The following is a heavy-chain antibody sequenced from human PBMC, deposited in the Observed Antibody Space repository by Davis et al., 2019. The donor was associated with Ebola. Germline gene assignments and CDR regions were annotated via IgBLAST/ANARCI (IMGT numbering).Heavy chain of an antibody. D-gene: IGHD6-19*01. V-gene: IGHV3-30*18. Sequence: PGGSLRLSCVASGFTFSNYGIHWVRQAPGKGLDWVAVISSDGSKTYYADSVKGRFTISSDNSKNTLYLQMNSLRAGDTAVYYCAKEGIQSSGWKGWFDPWGQGTLVTVSS. CDR2: ISSDGSKT. CDR3: AKEGIQSSGWKGWFDP. J-gene: IGHJ5*02. CDR1: GFTFSNYG.